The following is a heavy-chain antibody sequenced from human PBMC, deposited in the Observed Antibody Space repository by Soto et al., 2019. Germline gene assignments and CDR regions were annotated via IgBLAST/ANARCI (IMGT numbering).Heavy chain of an antibody. CDR3: AIDRSLDVDTAMVPFDY. J-gene: IGHJ4*02. CDR1: GFTFSTYA. D-gene: IGHD5-18*01. CDR2: ISFDGSNK. Sequence: QVQLVESGGGVVQPGRSLRLSCAASGFTFSTYAFHWVRQAPGRGLEWVAVISFDGSNKYYADSVKGRFTISRDNSKNTLYLRLNSLRAEDTAVYYCAIDRSLDVDTAMVPFDYWGQGTLVTVSS. V-gene: IGHV3-30-3*01.